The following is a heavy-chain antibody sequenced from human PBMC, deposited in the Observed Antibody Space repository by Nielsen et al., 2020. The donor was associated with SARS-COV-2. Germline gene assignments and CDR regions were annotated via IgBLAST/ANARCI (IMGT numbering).Heavy chain of an antibody. CDR3: ARAPYYYDSSGYYYQTYYYGMDV. V-gene: IGHV1-69*13. CDR1: GYTFTGYY. J-gene: IGHJ6*02. Sequence: SVQVSCKASGYTFTGYYMHWVRQAPGQGLEWMGGIIPIFGTANYAQKFQGRVTITADESTSTAYMELSSLRSEDTAVYYCARAPYYYDSSGYYYQTYYYGMDVWGQGTTVTVSS. D-gene: IGHD3-22*01. CDR2: IIPIFGTA.